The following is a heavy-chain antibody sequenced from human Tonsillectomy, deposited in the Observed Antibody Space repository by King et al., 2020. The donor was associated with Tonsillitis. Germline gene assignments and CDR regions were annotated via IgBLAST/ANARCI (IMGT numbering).Heavy chain of an antibody. CDR2: INPRNGET. Sequence: VQLVESGADVKNPGASLRVSCETSGYTFSDSFIHWVRQAPGRGLVWMGWINPRNGETKYGPKFAGRITMTRETSSDTVFMELRRLTSDDTAVYYCAREEKGDLGLAHVRFDPWGQGALVTVS. CDR1: GYTFSDSF. J-gene: IGHJ5*02. V-gene: IGHV1-2*02. D-gene: IGHD2-21*02. CDR3: AREEKGDLGLAHVRFDP.